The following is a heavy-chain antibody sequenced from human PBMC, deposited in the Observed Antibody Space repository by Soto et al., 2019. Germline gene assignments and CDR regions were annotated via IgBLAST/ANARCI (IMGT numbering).Heavy chain of an antibody. CDR2: IDGGSSAI. J-gene: IGHJ4*02. Sequence: GSLRLSCAASVFIFSDYSMNWVRQFPGKGLEWIAYIDGGSSAIHYTDSVKGRFTISRDNARNSLYLQMNSLRDEDTAVYYCTREGSWGRGTQVTVSS. V-gene: IGHV3-48*02. CDR1: VFIFSDYS. CDR3: TREGS.